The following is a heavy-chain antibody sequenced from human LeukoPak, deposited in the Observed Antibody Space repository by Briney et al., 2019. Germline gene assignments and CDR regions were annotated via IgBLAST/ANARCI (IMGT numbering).Heavy chain of an antibody. D-gene: IGHD3-22*01. V-gene: IGHV3-23*01. J-gene: IGHJ4*02. CDR1: GFTFSSYA. Sequence: GGSLRLSCAASGFTFSSYAMSWVRQAPGKGLEWVSAISGSGGSTYYADSVKGRFTISRDNSKNTLYLQMNSLRAEDTGVYYCASRHYYDSSGYYYGSSYFDYWGQGTLVTVSS. CDR3: ASRHYYDSSGYYYGSSYFDY. CDR2: ISGSGGST.